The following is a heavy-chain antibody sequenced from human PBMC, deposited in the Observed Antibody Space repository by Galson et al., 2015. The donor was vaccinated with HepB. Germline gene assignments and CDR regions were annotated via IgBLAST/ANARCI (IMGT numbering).Heavy chain of an antibody. Sequence: SLRLSCAASGFTFDDYAMHWVRQVPGKGLEWVAGISWDSGTKGYADSVKGRFTISRDNRKRSLYLQTSSLRPEDTALYYCAKGTRRFFSDSTGYYLPFDDWGQGTLVTVSS. V-gene: IGHV3-9*01. CDR3: AKGTRRFFSDSTGYYLPFDD. J-gene: IGHJ4*02. CDR1: GFTFDDYA. CDR2: ISWDSGTK. D-gene: IGHD3-22*01.